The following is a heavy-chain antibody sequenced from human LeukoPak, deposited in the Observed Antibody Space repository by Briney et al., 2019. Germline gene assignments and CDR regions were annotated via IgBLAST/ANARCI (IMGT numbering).Heavy chain of an antibody. J-gene: IGHJ3*01. CDR1: GFTFSRYW. Sequence: PGGSLRLSCAASGFTFSRYWMTWVRQAPGKGLEWVANIKEDGSQKYYVDSVKGRFTISRDNAKGSLYLQMNSLRAEDTAVYHCARDDRSTRSSFGLDAYDVWGQGTMATVSS. V-gene: IGHV3-7*01. CDR3: ARDDRSTRSSFGLDAYDV. D-gene: IGHD6-6*01. CDR2: IKEDGSQK.